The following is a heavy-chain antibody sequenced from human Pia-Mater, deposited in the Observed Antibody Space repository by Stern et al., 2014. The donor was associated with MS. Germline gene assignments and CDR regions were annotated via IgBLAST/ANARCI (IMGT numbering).Heavy chain of an antibody. CDR2: IGTAGDT. Sequence: EDQLVEPGGGLVQPGGSLRLSCAASGFTFSSYDMPWVRQATGKGLEWVSAIGTAGDTYYPGSVKGRFTISRENAKNSLYLQMNSLRAGDTAVYYCARARRDYYDSSGYPYYFDYWGQGTLVTVSS. J-gene: IGHJ4*02. CDR1: GFTFSSYD. D-gene: IGHD3-22*01. CDR3: ARARRDYYDSSGYPYYFDY. V-gene: IGHV3-13*01.